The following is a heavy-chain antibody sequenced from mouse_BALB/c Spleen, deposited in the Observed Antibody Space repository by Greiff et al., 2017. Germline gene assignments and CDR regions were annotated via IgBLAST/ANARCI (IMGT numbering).Heavy chain of an antibody. Sequence: QVQLQQPGAELVKPGASVKLSCKASGYTFTSYWMHWVKQRPGQGLEWIGEINPSNGRTNYNEKFKSKATLTVDKSSSTAYMQLSSLTSEDSAVYYCARGAGPDFDYAMDYWGQGTSVTVSS. CDR2: INPSNGRT. V-gene: IGHV1S81*02. CDR1: GYTFTSYW. J-gene: IGHJ4*01. D-gene: IGHD3-3*01. CDR3: ARGAGPDFDYAMDY.